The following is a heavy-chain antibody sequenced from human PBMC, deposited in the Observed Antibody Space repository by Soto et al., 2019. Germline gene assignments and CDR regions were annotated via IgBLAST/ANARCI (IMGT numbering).Heavy chain of an antibody. CDR1: GFTFSSYS. CDR2: ISSSSSTI. Sequence: EVQLVESGGGLVQPGGSLRLSCAASGFTFSSYSMNWVRQAPGKGLEWVSYISSSSSTIYYADSVKGRFTISRDNAKNALCLQMNSLRDEDTAVYYWSRGVCVANNWFDPWGQGTLVTVSS. V-gene: IGHV3-48*02. CDR3: SRGVCVANNWFDP. J-gene: IGHJ5*02. D-gene: IGHD2-21*01.